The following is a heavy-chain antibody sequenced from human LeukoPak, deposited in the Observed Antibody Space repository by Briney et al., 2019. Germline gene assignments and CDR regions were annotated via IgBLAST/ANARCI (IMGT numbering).Heavy chain of an antibody. V-gene: IGHV3-74*01. Sequence: GGSLRLSCAASGFTFSSYWMHWVRHGPGKGLVWVSRINIDGSSTSYADSVKGHFTISRDNAKNTLYLQMNSLRAEDTAVYYCAMPDPYTSTWHGAFDIWGQGTMVTVSS. CDR2: INIDGSST. J-gene: IGHJ3*02. CDR3: AMPDPYTSTWHGAFDI. CDR1: GFTFSSYW. D-gene: IGHD6-13*01.